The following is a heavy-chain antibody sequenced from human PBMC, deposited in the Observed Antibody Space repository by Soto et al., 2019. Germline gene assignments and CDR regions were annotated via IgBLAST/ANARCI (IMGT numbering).Heavy chain of an antibody. CDR1: GFTFSSYG. Sequence: QVQLVESGGGVVQPGRSLRLSCAASGFTFSSYGMHWVRQAPGKGLEWVAVISYDGSYKYYADSVKGRFTISRDNSKNTLYLQMNSLRTDDTAVYYCAKPADDYGDHRYFDYWGQGTLVTVSS. V-gene: IGHV3-30*18. D-gene: IGHD4-17*01. J-gene: IGHJ4*02. CDR3: AKPADDYGDHRYFDY. CDR2: ISYDGSYK.